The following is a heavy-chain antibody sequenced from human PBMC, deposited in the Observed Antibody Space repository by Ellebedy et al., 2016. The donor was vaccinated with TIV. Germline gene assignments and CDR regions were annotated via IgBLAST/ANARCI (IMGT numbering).Heavy chain of an antibody. D-gene: IGHD1-26*01. Sequence: GESLKISCAASAFTFSWYWMGWVRQAPGKGLQWVASISQDGSSKYYVDSVKGRFTISRDNAKNYRYLEMNSLRAEDTDVDYCGRGGGWVADYWGQGTLVTVSS. CDR2: ISQDGSSK. V-gene: IGHV3-7*04. J-gene: IGHJ4*02. CDR1: AFTFSWYW. CDR3: GRGGGWVADY.